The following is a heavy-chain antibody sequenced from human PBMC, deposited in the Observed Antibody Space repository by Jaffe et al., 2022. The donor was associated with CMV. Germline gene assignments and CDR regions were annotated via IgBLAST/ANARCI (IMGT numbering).Heavy chain of an antibody. J-gene: IGHJ4*02. CDR3: ARARKGAMGTDYFDY. V-gene: IGHV3-53*02. Sequence: EVQLVETGGGLIQPGGSLRLSCAASGFTVSSNYMSWVRQAPGKGLEWVSVIYSGGSTYYADSVKGRFTISRDNSKNTLYLQMNSLRAEDTAVYYCARARKGAMGTDYFDYWGQGTLVTVSS. CDR1: GFTVSSNY. CDR2: IYSGGST. D-gene: IGHD5-18*01.